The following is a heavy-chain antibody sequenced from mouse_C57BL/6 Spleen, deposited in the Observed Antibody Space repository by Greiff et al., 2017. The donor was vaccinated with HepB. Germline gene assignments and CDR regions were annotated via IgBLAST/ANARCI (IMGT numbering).Heavy chain of an antibody. Sequence: EVKVEESGGGLVQPGGSMKLSCVASGFTFSNYWMNWVRQSQEKGLEWVAQIRLKSDNYASYYAESVKGRFTISRVDSKSSVYLQMNNLKAEDTGIYYCTDDGSSPYYAMDYWGQGTSVTVSS. D-gene: IGHD1-1*01. CDR3: TDDGSSPYYAMDY. V-gene: IGHV6-3*01. CDR1: GFTFSNYW. J-gene: IGHJ4*01. CDR2: IRLKSDNYAS.